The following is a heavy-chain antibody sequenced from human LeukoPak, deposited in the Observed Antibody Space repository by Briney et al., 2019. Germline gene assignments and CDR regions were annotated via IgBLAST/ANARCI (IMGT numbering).Heavy chain of an antibody. CDR3: ARPHCSSTDCHPPEWFDP. D-gene: IGHD2-2*01. V-gene: IGHV1-8*01. Sequence: ASVKVSCTTSGYTFTNYDINWVRQATGQGLEWMGWMNPNSGNTGYAQKFQGRVTMTRNTYISTDYMELSSLRSEDTAVYYCARPHCSSTDCHPPEWFDPWGQGTLVTVSS. CDR2: MNPNSGNT. CDR1: GYTFTNYD. J-gene: IGHJ5*02.